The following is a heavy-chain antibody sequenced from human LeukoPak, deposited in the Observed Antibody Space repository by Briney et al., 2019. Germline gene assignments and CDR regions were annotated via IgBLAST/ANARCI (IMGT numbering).Heavy chain of an antibody. Sequence: GGFLRLSCAASGFTFSSYSMNWVRQAPGKGLEWVSYITSSSSTIYYADSVKGRFTISRDNAKNSLYLQMNSLRDEDTAVYYCASWPDFRSGHYGMDVWGQGTTVTVSS. CDR1: GFTFSSYS. J-gene: IGHJ6*02. D-gene: IGHD3-3*01. CDR2: ITSSSSTI. V-gene: IGHV3-48*02. CDR3: ASWPDFRSGHYGMDV.